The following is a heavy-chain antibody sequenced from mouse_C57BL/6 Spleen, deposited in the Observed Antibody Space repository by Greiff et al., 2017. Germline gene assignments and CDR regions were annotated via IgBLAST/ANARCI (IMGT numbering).Heavy chain of an antibody. CDR3: ARGAQDYACFAY. J-gene: IGHJ3*01. V-gene: IGHV1-55*01. Sequence: VQLQQPGAELVKPGASVKMSCKASGYTFTSYWITWVKQRPGQGLEWIGGIYPGSGSTNYNEKFKSKATLTVYTSSSTAYMQLSSLTSEDSAVYYCARGAQDYACFAYWGQGTLVTVSA. CDR2: IYPGSGST. CDR1: GYTFTSYW. D-gene: IGHD2-4*01.